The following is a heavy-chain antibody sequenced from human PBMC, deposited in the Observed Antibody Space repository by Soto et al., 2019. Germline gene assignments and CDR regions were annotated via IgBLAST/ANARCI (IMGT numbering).Heavy chain of an antibody. CDR3: LRGCYYDSGGSRTYQVYGMKV. J-gene: IGHJ6*01. D-gene: IGHD3-22*01. CDR2: ISPYSDET. V-gene: IGHV1-18*01. CDR1: GYRFSDYG. Sequence: GASVKVSCKTSGYRFSDYGISWVRQAPGQGLEWLGWISPYSDETKYANIVQGRAYMSIDRSTRTAKMDLRSLRSDDTAVYFCLRGCYYDSGGSRTYQVYGMKVLEQGTSDTVFS.